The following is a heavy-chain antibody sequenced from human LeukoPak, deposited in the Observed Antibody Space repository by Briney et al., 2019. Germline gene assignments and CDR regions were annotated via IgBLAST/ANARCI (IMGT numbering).Heavy chain of an antibody. Sequence: PGTSLRLSCAASGFAFSRYAVDWVRQAPGKGLEWVAIISYDGSNIYYADSVKGRFTISRDNSKNTLYLQMNSLRAEDTAVYYCAKDRCRRPPSYGDCHDAFDIWGQGTMVTVSS. CDR1: GFAFSRYA. V-gene: IGHV3-30-3*01. CDR2: ISYDGSNI. D-gene: IGHD4-17*01. CDR3: AKDRCRRPPSYGDCHDAFDI. J-gene: IGHJ3*02.